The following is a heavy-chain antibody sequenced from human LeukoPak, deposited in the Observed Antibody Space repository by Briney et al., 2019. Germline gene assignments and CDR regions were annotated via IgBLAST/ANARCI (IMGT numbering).Heavy chain of an antibody. D-gene: IGHD2-15*01. CDR2: INPNSGGT. Sequence: ASVKVSCKPSGYTFTGYYMHWVRQAPGHGLEWMGLINPNSGGTNYAQKFQGRVTMTRDTYISTAYMELSSLRSEDTAVYYCARDLGFYYYSYMDVWGKGTTVTMSS. J-gene: IGHJ6*03. V-gene: IGHV1-2*02. CDR1: GYTFTGYY. CDR3: ARDLGFYYYSYMDV.